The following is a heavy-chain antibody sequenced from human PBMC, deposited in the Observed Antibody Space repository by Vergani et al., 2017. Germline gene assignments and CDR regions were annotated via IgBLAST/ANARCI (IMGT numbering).Heavy chain of an antibody. J-gene: IGHJ3*02. CDR1: GGSISSYY. CDR3: ARDRRYYDSSGETDAFDI. Sequence: QVQLQESGPGLVKPSETLSRTCNVSGGSISSYYWSWIRQPPGKGLEWIGYIYYSGSTNYNPSLKSRVTISVDTSKNQFYLKLSSVTAADTAVYYCARDRRYYDSSGETDAFDIWGQGTMVTVSS. D-gene: IGHD3-22*01. CDR2: IYYSGST. V-gene: IGHV4-59*01.